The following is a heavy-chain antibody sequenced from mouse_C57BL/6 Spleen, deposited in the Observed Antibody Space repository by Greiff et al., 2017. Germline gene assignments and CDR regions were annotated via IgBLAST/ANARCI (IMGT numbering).Heavy chain of an antibody. J-gene: IGHJ2*01. CDR3: ARSPPTRSFDY. Sequence: VQLQQSGPELVKPGASVKISCKASGYTFTDYYMNWVKQSHGKSLEWIGDINPNNGGTSYNQKFKGKATLTVDKSSSTAYMELRSLTSEDSAVYYCARSPPTRSFDYWGQGTTLTVSS. D-gene: IGHD1-1*01. CDR1: GYTFTDYY. CDR2: INPNNGGT. V-gene: IGHV1-26*01.